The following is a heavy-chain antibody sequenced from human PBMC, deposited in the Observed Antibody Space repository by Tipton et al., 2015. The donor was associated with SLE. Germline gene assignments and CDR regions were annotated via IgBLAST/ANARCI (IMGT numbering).Heavy chain of an antibody. CDR3: ATHGYSSSGRDH. CDR2: ISHSGGT. D-gene: IGHD6-6*01. CDR1: GGSFSVYY. J-gene: IGHJ5*02. V-gene: IGHV4-34*01. Sequence: TLSLTCDVYGGSFSVYYWSWIRQSPGRGLEWVGEISHSGGTNYTPSLKSRVSISIGTSKNQFSLKLTSVTAADSAVYYCATHGYSSSGRDHWGQGTLVTVSS.